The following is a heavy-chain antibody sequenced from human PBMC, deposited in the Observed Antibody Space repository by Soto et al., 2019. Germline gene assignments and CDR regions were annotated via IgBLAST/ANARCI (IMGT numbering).Heavy chain of an antibody. CDR1: GYSFTSDW. V-gene: IGHV5-51*01. J-gene: IGHJ4*02. D-gene: IGHD3-9*01. CDR3: ARHRNFDILTGHPDY. CDR2: IYPGDSDT. Sequence: GESLKISCKGSGYSFTSDWIAWVRQMPGKGLEWMGIIYPGDSDTRYSPSFQGQVTISADKSISTAYLQWSSLKASDTATYYCARHRNFDILTGHPDYWGQGTLVTVSS.